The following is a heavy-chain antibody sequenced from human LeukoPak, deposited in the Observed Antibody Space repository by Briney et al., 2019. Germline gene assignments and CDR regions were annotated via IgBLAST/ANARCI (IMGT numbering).Heavy chain of an antibody. CDR3: ARDILGRSNGGSNYFGMEV. D-gene: IGHD2-15*01. J-gene: IGHJ6*02. V-gene: IGHV1-2*04. CDR2: INLYSGGA. CDR1: GYTFTYYY. Sequence: ASVKVSCKASGYTFTYYYMHWVRQAPGQGLEWMGCINLYSGGAHYARKFQDWLSMTRDTSINTAYMELSSLRSDDTAVYYCARDILGRSNGGSNYFGMEVWGQGTTVTVSS.